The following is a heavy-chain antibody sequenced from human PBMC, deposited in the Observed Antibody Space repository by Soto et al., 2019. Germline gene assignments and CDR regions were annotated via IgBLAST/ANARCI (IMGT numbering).Heavy chain of an antibody. Sequence: PSETLSLTCAVSGGSISSGGYSWSWIRQPPGKGLEWIGYIYHSGSTYYNPSLKSRVTISVDRSKNQFSLKLSSVTAADTAVYYCARGKFSYYDFWSGSQPNWFDPWGQGTLVTVSS. D-gene: IGHD3-3*01. V-gene: IGHV4-30-2*01. CDR1: GGSISSGGYS. CDR2: IYHSGST. CDR3: ARGKFSYYDFWSGSQPNWFDP. J-gene: IGHJ5*02.